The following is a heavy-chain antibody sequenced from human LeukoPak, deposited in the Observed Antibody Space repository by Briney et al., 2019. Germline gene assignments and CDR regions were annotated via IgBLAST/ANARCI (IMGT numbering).Heavy chain of an antibody. CDR2: ISYDGSNK. V-gene: IGHV3-30*03. CDR1: GFTFSSYG. J-gene: IGHJ4*02. Sequence: LPGGSLRLSCAASGFTFSSYGMHWVRQAPGKGLQWVAVISYDGSNKYYADSVKGRFTISRDNSKNTLYLQMNSLRAEDTAVYYCASGVSGSYTPLPDNYWGQGTLVTVSS. D-gene: IGHD3-10*01. CDR3: ASGVSGSYTPLPDNY.